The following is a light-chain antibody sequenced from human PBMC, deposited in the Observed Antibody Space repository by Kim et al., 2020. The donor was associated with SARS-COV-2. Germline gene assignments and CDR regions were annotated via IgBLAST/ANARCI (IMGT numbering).Light chain of an antibody. CDR3: NSRDSNNNVI. V-gene: IGLV3-19*01. CDR2: VED. CDR1: SLTKYD. J-gene: IGLJ2*01. Sequence: SSELTQDPAVSVALGQTVRITCQGDSLTKYDVSWYQQKPGQAPVLVISVEDNRHSGIPDRFSGSRSGNTGLLTITGAQAEDEADYYCNSRDSNNNVIFGGGTKLSVL.